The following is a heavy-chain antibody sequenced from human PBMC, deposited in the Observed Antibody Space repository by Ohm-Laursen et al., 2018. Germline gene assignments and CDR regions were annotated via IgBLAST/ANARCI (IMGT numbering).Heavy chain of an antibody. CDR2: ISGSGSRT. J-gene: IGHJ3*02. V-gene: IGHV3-23*01. CDR1: GFTLSSYD. Sequence: SLRLSCAAPGFTLSSYDMNWVRQAPGKGLEWVSGISGSGSRTYYADSVKGRFTISRDNSKNTVHLQMNSLRAEDTAVYYCAKVYYCSGGSCYSWELTNGFDIWGQGTMVTVSS. D-gene: IGHD2-15*01. CDR3: AKVYYCSGGSCYSWELTNGFDI.